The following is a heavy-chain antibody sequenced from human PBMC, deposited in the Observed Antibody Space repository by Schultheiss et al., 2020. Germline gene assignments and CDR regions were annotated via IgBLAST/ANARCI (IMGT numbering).Heavy chain of an antibody. Sequence: GGSLRLSCAASGFTFSSYEMNWVRQAPGRGLGWVAVIWYDGSNTYYPGSVKGRFTISRENAKNSLYLPMNSLRAEDTAVYYCASPPPHCSSTSCYYQGPFDYWGQGTLVTVSS. J-gene: IGHJ4*02. D-gene: IGHD2-2*01. V-gene: IGHV3-33*08. CDR1: GFTFSSYE. CDR2: IWYDGSNT. CDR3: ASPPPHCSSTSCYYQGPFDY.